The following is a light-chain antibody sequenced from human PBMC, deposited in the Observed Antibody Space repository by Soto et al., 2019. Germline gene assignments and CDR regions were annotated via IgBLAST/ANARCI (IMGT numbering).Light chain of an antibody. J-gene: IGKJ4*01. Sequence: DIVLTQSPGTLSLSPGERATLSCRASQSVRSNYLAWYQQKPGQAPRLLIYGASSRATGIPDRFSGSGSGTDFTLTINRLEPEDFAVYFCQQYGSSPRTFGRGTKVEIK. CDR1: QSVRSNY. CDR2: GAS. CDR3: QQYGSSPRT. V-gene: IGKV3-20*01.